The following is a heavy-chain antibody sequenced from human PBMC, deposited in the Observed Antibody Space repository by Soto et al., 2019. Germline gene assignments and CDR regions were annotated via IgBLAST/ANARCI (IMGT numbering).Heavy chain of an antibody. Sequence: ASVKVSCKASGYTFTSYAMHWVRQAPGQRLEWMGWINAGNGNTKYSQKFQGRVTITRDTSASTAYMELSSLRSEDTAVYYCAREERRYYDSSGYYPLTVWGQGTLVTSPQ. CDR1: GYTFTSYA. D-gene: IGHD3-22*01. CDR3: AREERRYYDSSGYYPLTV. CDR2: INAGNGNT. V-gene: IGHV1-3*01. J-gene: IGHJ4*02.